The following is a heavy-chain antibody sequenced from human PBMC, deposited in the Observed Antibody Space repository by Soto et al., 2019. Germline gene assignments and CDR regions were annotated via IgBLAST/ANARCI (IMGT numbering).Heavy chain of an antibody. CDR1: GYTFTSYY. V-gene: IGHV1-46*01. J-gene: IGHJ4*02. Sequence: QVQLVQSGAEVKKPGASVKVSCKASGYTFTSYYMYWVRQAPGQGLEWMGVINPSGGSTTYAQKSEGRVTMTRDPSTSTVYMELGTVRYEDTAVYYCARDHLAVAGHGNYFDYWARGHLVTVSA. D-gene: IGHD6-19*01. CDR2: INPSGGST. CDR3: ARDHLAVAGHGNYFDY.